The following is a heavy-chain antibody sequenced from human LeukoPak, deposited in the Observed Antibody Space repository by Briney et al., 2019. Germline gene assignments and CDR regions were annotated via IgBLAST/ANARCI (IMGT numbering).Heavy chain of an antibody. J-gene: IGHJ4*02. CDR3: AREIDIVVVTANRKYFDY. Sequence: SETLSLTCTVSGYSISSGYYWSWIRQPAGKGLEWIGRIYTSGSTNYNPSLKSRVTISVDTSKNQFSLKLSSVTAADTAVYYCAREIDIVVVTANRKYFDYWGQGTLVTVSS. CDR2: IYTSGST. V-gene: IGHV4-61*02. CDR1: GYSISSGYY. D-gene: IGHD2-21*02.